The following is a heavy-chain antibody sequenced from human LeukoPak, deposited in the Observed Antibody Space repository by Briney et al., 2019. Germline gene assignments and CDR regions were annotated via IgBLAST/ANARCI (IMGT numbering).Heavy chain of an antibody. CDR1: GFTFSSYA. CDR3: AKSEASGYCTNGVCHYYYYYGMDV. D-gene: IGHD2-8*01. V-gene: IGHV3-23*01. J-gene: IGHJ6*02. Sequence: PGGSLRLSCAASGFTFSSYAMSWVRQAPGKGLEWVSAISGSGGSTYYADSVKGRFTISRDNSKNTLYLQMNSLRAEDTAVYYCAKSEASGYCTNGVCHYYYYYGMDVWGQGTTVTVSS. CDR2: ISGSGGST.